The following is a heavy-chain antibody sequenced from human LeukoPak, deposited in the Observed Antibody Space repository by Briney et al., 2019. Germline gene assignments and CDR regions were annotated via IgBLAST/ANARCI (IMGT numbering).Heavy chain of an antibody. Sequence: GGSLRLSCAASGLSFSTYAMSWVRQAPGKGLEWVAGISGSGVDTHYAGSVNGRIRISRDNSANTLYLQMNSLREEDTALYYCASGTYRLGDYWGQGTQVAVSP. V-gene: IGHV3-23*01. CDR3: ASGTYRLGDY. D-gene: IGHD3-10*01. CDR1: GLSFSTYA. J-gene: IGHJ4*02. CDR2: ISGSGVDT.